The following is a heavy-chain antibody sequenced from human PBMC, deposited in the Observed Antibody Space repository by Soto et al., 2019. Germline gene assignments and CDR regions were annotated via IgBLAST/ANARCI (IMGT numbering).Heavy chain of an antibody. V-gene: IGHV4-39*07. D-gene: IGHD3-22*01. Sequence: SETLSLTCTVSGGSISSSSYYWGWIRQPPGKGLEWIGSIYYSGSTYYNPSLKSRVTISVDTSKNQFSLKLSSGTAAETAVYYCARGARYYDSSGYYYGAAFDIWGQGTMVTVSS. CDR2: IYYSGST. J-gene: IGHJ3*02. CDR3: ARGARYYDSSGYYYGAAFDI. CDR1: GGSISSSSYY.